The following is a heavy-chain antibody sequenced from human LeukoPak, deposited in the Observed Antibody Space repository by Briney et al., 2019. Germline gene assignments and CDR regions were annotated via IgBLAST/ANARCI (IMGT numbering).Heavy chain of an antibody. J-gene: IGHJ6*02. CDR3: ARDRSGMDV. V-gene: IGHV3-33*01. Sequence: PGRSLRLSCAASGFTFSSYGMHWVRQAPGKGLEWVAVMWYDGSNKYYADSVKGRFTISRDNSKNTLYLQMNSLRAEDTAVYYCARDRSGMDVWGQGTTVTVSS. CDR1: GFTFSSYG. CDR2: MWYDGSNK.